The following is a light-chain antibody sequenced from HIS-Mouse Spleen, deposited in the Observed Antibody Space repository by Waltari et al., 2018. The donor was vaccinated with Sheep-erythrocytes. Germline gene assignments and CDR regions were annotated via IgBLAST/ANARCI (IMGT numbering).Light chain of an antibody. J-gene: IGLJ1*01. CDR3: QAWDSSIYV. Sequence: QSALTQPPSASGSPGQSVTISCTGTSSDVGGYNYVPWYQPHPGQAPKLLIYEVSKRPSGVPERFSGSNSGNTATLTISGTQAMDEADYYCQAWDSSIYVFGTGTKVTVL. V-gene: IGLV2-8*01. CDR1: SSDVGGYNY. CDR2: EVS.